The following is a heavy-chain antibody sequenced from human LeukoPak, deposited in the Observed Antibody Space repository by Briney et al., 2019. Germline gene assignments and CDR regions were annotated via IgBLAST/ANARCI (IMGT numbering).Heavy chain of an antibody. CDR3: ARDMATVTNEVDY. J-gene: IGHJ4*02. V-gene: IGHV4-4*02. CDR2: IYHSGST. CDR1: GGSISSSNW. D-gene: IGHD4-17*01. Sequence: PSETLSLTCAVSGGSISSSNWWSWVRQPPGKGLEWIGEIYHSGSTNYNPSLKSRVTISVDTSKNQFSLKLSSVTAADTAVYYCARDMATVTNEVDYWGQGTLVTVSS.